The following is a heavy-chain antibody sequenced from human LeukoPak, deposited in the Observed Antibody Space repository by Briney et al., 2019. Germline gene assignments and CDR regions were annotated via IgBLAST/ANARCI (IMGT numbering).Heavy chain of an antibody. D-gene: IGHD6-6*01. J-gene: IGHJ5*02. CDR2: INPNSGGT. V-gene: IGHV1-2*02. CDR1: GYTFTGYY. Sequence: GASVKVSCKASGYTFTGYYMHWVRQAPGQGLEWMGWINPNSGGTNYAQKFQGRVTMTRDTSISTAYMELSRLRSDDTAVYYCARDIPLSSYIYSSSSGWFDPWGQGTLVTVSS. CDR3: ARDIPLSSYIYSSSSGWFDP.